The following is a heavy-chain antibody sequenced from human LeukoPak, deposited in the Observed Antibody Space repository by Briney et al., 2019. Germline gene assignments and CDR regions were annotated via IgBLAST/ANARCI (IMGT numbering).Heavy chain of an antibody. CDR3: ARDTAAGTGAFDI. CDR1: GFTFSDYY. D-gene: IGHD6-13*01. V-gene: IGHV3-11*04. CDR2: ISSSGSTI. Sequence: GGSLRLSCAASGFTFSDYYMSWIRQAPGKGLEWVSYISSSGSTIYYADSVKGRFTISRDNAKSSLYLQMNSLRAEDTAVYYCARDTAAGTGAFDIWGQGTMVTVSS. J-gene: IGHJ3*02.